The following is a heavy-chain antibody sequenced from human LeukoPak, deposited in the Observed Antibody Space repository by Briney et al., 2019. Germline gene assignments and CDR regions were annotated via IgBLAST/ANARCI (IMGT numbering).Heavy chain of an antibody. CDR1: GFTFSSYG. J-gene: IGHJ5*02. V-gene: IGHV3-30*02. CDR2: IRYDGSNK. Sequence: GGSLRLSCAASGFTFSSYGMHWVRQAPGKGLEWVAFIRYDGSNKYYADSVKGRFTISRDNSKNTLYLQMSSLRVEDTAVYYCARVVLRFLEWSETNWFDPWGQGTLVTVSS. CDR3: ARVVLRFLEWSETNWFDP. D-gene: IGHD3-3*01.